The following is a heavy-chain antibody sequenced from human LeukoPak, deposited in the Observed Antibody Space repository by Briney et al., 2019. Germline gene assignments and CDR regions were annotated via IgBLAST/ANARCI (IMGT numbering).Heavy chain of an antibody. J-gene: IGHJ4*02. CDR3: ARRLGSSGYYYFDY. CDR2: ISAYNGNT. V-gene: IGHV1-18*01. Sequence: VASVKVSCKASGYTFTSYGISWVRQAPGQGLEWMGWISAYNGNTNYAQKLQGRVTITADESTSTAYMELSSLRSEDTAVYYCARRLGSSGYYYFDYWGQGTLVTVSS. CDR1: GYTFTSYG. D-gene: IGHD3-22*01.